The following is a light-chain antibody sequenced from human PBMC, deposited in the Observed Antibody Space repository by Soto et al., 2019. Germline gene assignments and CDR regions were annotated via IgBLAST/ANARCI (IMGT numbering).Light chain of an antibody. CDR2: EVD. J-gene: IGLJ2*01. Sequence: QSALTQPASVSGSPGQSITISCAGTTSDVAYYNLVSWYQQHPGRAPKLLIYEVDKRPSGVSVRFSASKSGATASLTISGLLPEDEAVYFCCTYAGHVPKFGGGTKLTV. V-gene: IGLV2-23*02. CDR3: CTYAGHVPK. CDR1: TSDVAYYNL.